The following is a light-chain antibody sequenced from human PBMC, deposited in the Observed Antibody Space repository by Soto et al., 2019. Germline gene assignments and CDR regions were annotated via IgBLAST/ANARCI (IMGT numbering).Light chain of an antibody. Sequence: VITHSPATLTMSPGERATLSCRASQSVSSNLVWFQQKPGQAPRLLTYGASTRAPGIPARFSGSGSGTDFTLTISSLQSEDFAFYYCQHYISWPITFGQGTRLEIK. CDR2: GAS. CDR3: QHYISWPIT. J-gene: IGKJ5*01. V-gene: IGKV3-15*01. CDR1: QSVSSN.